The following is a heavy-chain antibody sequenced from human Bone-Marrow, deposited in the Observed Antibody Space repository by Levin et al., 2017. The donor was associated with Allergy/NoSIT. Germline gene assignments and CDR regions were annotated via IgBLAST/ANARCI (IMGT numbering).Heavy chain of an antibody. J-gene: IGHJ4*02. V-gene: IGHV3-72*01. D-gene: IGHD5-24*01. CDR1: GFTFSDHY. CDR3: VRGHNSFDY. CDR2: STNKAKSYTT. Sequence: GGSLRLSCAVSGFTFSDHYMDWVRQAPGKGLEWVGRSTNKAKSYTTQYAASVRGRFTISRDDSKNSLYLQMNSLKTEDTAVYYCVRGHNSFDYWGQGTLVTVSS.